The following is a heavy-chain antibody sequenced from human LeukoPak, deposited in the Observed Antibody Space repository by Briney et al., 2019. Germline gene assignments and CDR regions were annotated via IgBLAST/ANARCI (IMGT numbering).Heavy chain of an antibody. CDR1: GYTFTSYA. Sequence: ASVKVSCKASGYTFTSYAMHWVRQAPGQRLEWMGWINAGNGNTKYSQKFQGRVTITADKSTSTAYMELSSLRSEDTAVYYCARAGIVVVDNWFDPWGQGTLVTVSS. J-gene: IGHJ5*02. D-gene: IGHD3-22*01. V-gene: IGHV1-3*01. CDR2: INAGNGNT. CDR3: ARAGIVVVDNWFDP.